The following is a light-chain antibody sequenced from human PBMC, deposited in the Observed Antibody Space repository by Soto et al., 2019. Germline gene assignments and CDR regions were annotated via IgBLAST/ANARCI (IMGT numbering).Light chain of an antibody. CDR1: QRISSIF. CDR3: QQYGASPLYT. J-gene: IGKJ2*01. Sequence: EAVLTQSPGTLSLSPGERATLSCRASQRISSIFLAWYQHKPGQAPRLLIYGASRRATGIPDRFSGSGSGTDFTLTISRLEPEYFAVYYCQQYGASPLYTFGRGTKVDIK. CDR2: GAS. V-gene: IGKV3-20*01.